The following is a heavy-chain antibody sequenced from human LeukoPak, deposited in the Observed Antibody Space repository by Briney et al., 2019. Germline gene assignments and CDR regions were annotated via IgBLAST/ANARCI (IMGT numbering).Heavy chain of an antibody. CDR1: GGTFSSYA. CDR2: IIPIFGTA. D-gene: IGHD3-22*01. CDR3: ARLEGQGYYYDSSGSHRQHFQH. Sequence: ASAKVSCKASGGTFSSYAISWVRQAPGQGLEWMGRIIPIFGTANYAQKFQGRVTITTDESTSTAYMELSSLRSEDTAVYYCARLEGQGYYYDSSGSHRQHFQHWGQGTLVTVSS. V-gene: IGHV1-69*05. J-gene: IGHJ1*01.